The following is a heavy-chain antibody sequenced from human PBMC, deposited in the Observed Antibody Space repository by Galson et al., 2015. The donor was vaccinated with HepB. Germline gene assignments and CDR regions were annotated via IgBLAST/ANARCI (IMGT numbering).Heavy chain of an antibody. CDR3: ARGVSVDWLFGYYYYYGMDV. Sequence: SVKVSCKASGYTFTSYAMNWVRQAPGQGLEWMGWINTNTGNPTYAQGFTGRFVFSLDTSVSTAYLQISSLKAEDTAVYYCARGVSVDWLFGYYYYYGMDVWGQGTTVTVSS. CDR1: GYTFTSYA. CDR2: INTNTGNP. D-gene: IGHD3-9*01. V-gene: IGHV7-4-1*02. J-gene: IGHJ6*02.